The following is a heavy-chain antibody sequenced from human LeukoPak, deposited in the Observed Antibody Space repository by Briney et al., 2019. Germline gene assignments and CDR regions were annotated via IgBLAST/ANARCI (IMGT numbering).Heavy chain of an antibody. CDR1: GYSISSGYY. J-gene: IGHJ4*02. Sequence: SETLSLTCTVSGYSISSGYYWGWIRQPPGKGLEWIGSIYHSGSTYYNPSLKSRVTISVDTSKNQFSLKLSSVTAADTAVYYCARGYHTYYYDSSGYYLDYWGQGTLVTVSS. CDR2: IYHSGST. D-gene: IGHD3-22*01. CDR3: ARGYHTYYYDSSGYYLDY. V-gene: IGHV4-38-2*02.